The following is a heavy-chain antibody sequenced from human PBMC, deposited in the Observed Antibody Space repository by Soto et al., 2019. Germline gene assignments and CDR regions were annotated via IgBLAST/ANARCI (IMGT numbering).Heavy chain of an antibody. CDR3: AKSTGGTANGMDV. D-gene: IGHD2-8*02. J-gene: IGHJ6*02. V-gene: IGHV3-9*01. Sequence: EVQLVESGGGLVQPGRSLRLSCAASGFTFDNYAMYWVRQAPGKGLEWGSGISWNSGTIGYADSVKGRFTISRDNAKNSLYLQMNSLRAEDTALYYCAKSTGGTANGMDVWGPGTTVTVSS. CDR1: GFTFDNYA. CDR2: ISWNSGTI.